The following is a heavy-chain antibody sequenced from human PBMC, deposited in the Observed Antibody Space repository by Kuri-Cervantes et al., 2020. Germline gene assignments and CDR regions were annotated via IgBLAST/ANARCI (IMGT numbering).Heavy chain of an antibody. CDR1: GYTFTGYY. V-gene: IGHV1-2*04. Sequence: ASVKVSCKASGYTFTGYYMHWVRQAPGQGLEWMGWINPNSGGTNYAQKFQGWVTMTRDTSISTAYMELSRLRSGDTAVYYCAKPLEQFVRGVILKYYYYGMDVWGQGTTVTVSS. CDR3: AKPLEQFVRGVILKYYYYGMDV. J-gene: IGHJ6*02. CDR2: INPNSGGT. D-gene: IGHD3-10*02.